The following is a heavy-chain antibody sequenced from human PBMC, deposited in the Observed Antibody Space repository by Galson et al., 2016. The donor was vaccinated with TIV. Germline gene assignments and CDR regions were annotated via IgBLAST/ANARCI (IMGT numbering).Heavy chain of an antibody. V-gene: IGHV3-7*01. D-gene: IGHD2-2*01. Sequence: SLRLSCTVSGFTFNNYWMSWVRQAPGKGLEWVANIMADGSTIYYVDSLEGRFTISRDNAKNSLYIQMNSLRAEDTAMYYCARDHSYQSFDYWGQGALVTVSS. CDR1: GFTFNNYW. CDR3: ARDHSYQSFDY. J-gene: IGHJ4*02. CDR2: IMADGSTI.